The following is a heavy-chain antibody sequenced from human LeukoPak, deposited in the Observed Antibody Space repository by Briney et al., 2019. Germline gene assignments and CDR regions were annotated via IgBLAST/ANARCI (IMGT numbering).Heavy chain of an antibody. Sequence: KPSETLSLTCTVSGGSISSYYWSWIRQAPGKGLEWIGYIYYSGSTNYNPSLKSRVTISVDTSKNQFSLKLSSVTAADTAVYYCARGARGYSYGHFDYWGQGTLVTVSS. D-gene: IGHD5-18*01. CDR3: ARGARGYSYGHFDY. CDR2: IYYSGST. V-gene: IGHV4-59*01. J-gene: IGHJ4*02. CDR1: GGSISSYY.